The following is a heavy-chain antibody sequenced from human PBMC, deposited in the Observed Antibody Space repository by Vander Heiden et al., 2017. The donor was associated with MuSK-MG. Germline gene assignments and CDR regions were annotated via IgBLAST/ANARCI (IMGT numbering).Heavy chain of an antibody. D-gene: IGHD1-26*01. CDR2: SRDKANSYST. CDR3: SRDIGRHSFDY. CDR1: GFTLSDYR. J-gene: IGHJ4*02. V-gene: IGHV3-72*01. Sequence: EVQLVESGGGLVQPGGSLRLSCAASGFTLSDYRMDWVRQAPGKGLEWVARSRDKANSYSTEYLASVKGRFTISRDDSTNLLYLQMNSLKTEDTAVYFCSRDIGRHSFDYWGQGTLVTVSA.